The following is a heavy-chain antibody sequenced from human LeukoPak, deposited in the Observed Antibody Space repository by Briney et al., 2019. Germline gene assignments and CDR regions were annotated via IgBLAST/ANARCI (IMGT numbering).Heavy chain of an antibody. CDR2: INSDGSST. V-gene: IGHV3-74*01. CDR3: AKGHYYYYMDV. J-gene: IGHJ6*03. Sequence: PGGSLRLSCAASGFTFSSYAMSLVRQAPGKGRVWVSRINSDGSSTNYADSVKGRFTISRDNAKNTLYLQMNSLRAEDTAVYYCAKGHYYYYMDVWGKGTTVTVSS. CDR1: GFTFSSYA.